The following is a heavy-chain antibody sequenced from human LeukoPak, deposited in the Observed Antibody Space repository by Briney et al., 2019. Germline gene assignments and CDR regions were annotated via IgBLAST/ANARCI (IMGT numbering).Heavy chain of an antibody. V-gene: IGHV3-11*04. D-gene: IGHD4-17*01. CDR3: AKDATTVTLDGAFDI. CDR2: ISSSGSTI. Sequence: KPGGSLRLSCAASGFTFSDYYMSWIRQAPGKGLEWVSYISSSGSTIYYADSVKGRFTISRDNAKNSLYLQMNSLRAEGTAVYYCAKDATTVTLDGAFDIWGQGTMVTVSS. J-gene: IGHJ3*02. CDR1: GFTFSDYY.